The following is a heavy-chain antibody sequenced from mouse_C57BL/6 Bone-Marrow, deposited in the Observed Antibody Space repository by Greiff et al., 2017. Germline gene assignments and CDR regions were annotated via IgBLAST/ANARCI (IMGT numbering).Heavy chain of an antibody. CDR3: TTRGSYGCFDY. J-gene: IGHJ2*01. V-gene: IGHV14-4*01. D-gene: IGHD2-2*01. Sequence: EVQLQQSGAELVRPGASVKLSCTASGFNIKDDYMHWVKPRPEQGLEWIGWIDPENGDTEYASKFQGKATITADTSSNTAYLQLSSLTSEDTAVYYCTTRGSYGCFDYWGQGTTLTVSS. CDR2: IDPENGDT. CDR1: GFNIKDDY.